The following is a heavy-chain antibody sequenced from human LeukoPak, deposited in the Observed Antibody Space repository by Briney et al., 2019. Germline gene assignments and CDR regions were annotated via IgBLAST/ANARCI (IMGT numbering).Heavy chain of an antibody. V-gene: IGHV3-20*04. D-gene: IGHD1-26*01. Sequence: GGSLRLSCAASGFSFDDYDMSWVRQAPGKGLEWVSGINWNGGSTGYADSVKGRFTISRDNAKNSLYLQMSSLRAEDTALYYCARGEGGYFDYWGQGTLVTVSS. J-gene: IGHJ4*02. CDR3: ARGEGGYFDY. CDR1: GFSFDDYD. CDR2: INWNGGST.